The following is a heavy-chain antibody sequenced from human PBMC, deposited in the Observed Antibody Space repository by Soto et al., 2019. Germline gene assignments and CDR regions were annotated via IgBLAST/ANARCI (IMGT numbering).Heavy chain of an antibody. Sequence: ASVKVSCKASGYTFTGYYMHWVRQAPGQGLEWMGWINPNSGGTNYAQKFQGWVTMTRDTSISTAYMELSRLRSDDTAVYYCARGPWMRYCGYGLDVWGQGTTVTVSS. CDR3: ARGPWMRYCGYGLDV. J-gene: IGHJ6*02. V-gene: IGHV1-2*04. CDR2: INPNSGGT. CDR1: GYTFTGYY. D-gene: IGHD2-21*01.